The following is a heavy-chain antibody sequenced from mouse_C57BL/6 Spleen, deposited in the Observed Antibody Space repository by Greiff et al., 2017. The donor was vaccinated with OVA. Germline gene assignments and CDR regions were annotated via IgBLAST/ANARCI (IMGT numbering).Heavy chain of an antibody. V-gene: IGHV1-15*01. CDR1: GYTFTDYE. Sequence: VKLQQSGAELVRPGASVTLSCKASGYTFTDYEMHWVKQTPVHGLEWIGAIDPETGGTAYNQKFKGKAILTADKSSSTAYMELRSLTSEDSAVYYCTRWSSGPLDYWGQGTTLTVSS. CDR3: TRWSSGPLDY. CDR2: IDPETGGT. J-gene: IGHJ2*01. D-gene: IGHD3-2*02.